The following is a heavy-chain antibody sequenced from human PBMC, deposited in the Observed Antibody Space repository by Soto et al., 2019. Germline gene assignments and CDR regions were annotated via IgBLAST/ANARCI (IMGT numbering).Heavy chain of an antibody. CDR3: ARVFGSGDCSGGSCYSEDY. V-gene: IGHV4-59*01. CDR2: IYYSGST. Sequence: SETLSLSCTVSGGSISSYYWNWIRQPPGKGLEWIGYIYYSGSTNYNPTLKSRVTISVDTSKNQFSLKLSSVTAADTAVYYCARVFGSGDCSGGSCYSEDYWGQGTLVTVSS. J-gene: IGHJ4*02. D-gene: IGHD2-15*01. CDR1: GGSISSYY.